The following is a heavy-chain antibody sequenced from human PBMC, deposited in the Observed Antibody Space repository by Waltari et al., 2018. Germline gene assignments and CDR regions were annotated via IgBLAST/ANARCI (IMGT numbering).Heavy chain of an antibody. V-gene: IGHV7-4-1*02. J-gene: IGHJ5*02. CDR2: INTNTGKP. CDR3: ARGDIVIVPAADNWFDP. D-gene: IGHD2-15*01. CDR1: GYTFINYG. Sequence: QVQLVQSGSEMKKPGASVKVSCQASGYTFINYGVNWGRQAPGQGLEWMGWINTNTGKPTYAQGFTGRFVFSSDTSVNTAYLQISNLKTEDTAVYYCARGDIVIVPAADNWFDPWGQGTLVTVSS.